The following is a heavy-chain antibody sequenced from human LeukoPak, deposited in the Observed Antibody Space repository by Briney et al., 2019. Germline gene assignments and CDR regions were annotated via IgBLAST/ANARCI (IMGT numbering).Heavy chain of an antibody. CDR2: INPKNGGT. CDR1: GYTFTDYS. Sequence: ASVKVSCKPSGYTFTDYSIHWLRQVPGQGPEWIGWINPKNGGTNYAQTFQGRVTMTRDTSITTAYMELSSLRSDDTAVYYCAQDLYCNSAKCYSNWFDTWGQGTLVTVSS. CDR3: AQDLYCNSAKCYSNWFDT. D-gene: IGHD2/OR15-2a*01. V-gene: IGHV1-2*02. J-gene: IGHJ5*02.